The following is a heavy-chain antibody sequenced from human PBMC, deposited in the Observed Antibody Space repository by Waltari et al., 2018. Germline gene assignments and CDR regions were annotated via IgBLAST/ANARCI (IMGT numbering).Heavy chain of an antibody. CDR1: GGSISSSSYY. J-gene: IGHJ5*02. V-gene: IGHV4-39*02. Sequence: QLQLQESGPGLVKPSETLSLPCTVSGGSISSSSYYWGWIRQPPGKGLEWIGSIYYSGSTYYNPSLKSRVTISVDTSKNQFSLKLSSVTAADTAVYYCAREVEDPSEQQLANWFDPWGQGTLVTVSS. CDR3: AREVEDPSEQQLANWFDP. CDR2: IYYSGST. D-gene: IGHD6-13*01.